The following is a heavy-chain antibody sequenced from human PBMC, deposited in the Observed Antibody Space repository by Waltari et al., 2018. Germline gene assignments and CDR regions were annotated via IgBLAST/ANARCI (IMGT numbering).Heavy chain of an antibody. CDR1: GFTFSSYG. CDR2: IRYDGSNK. CDR3: AKAVTTGTTTSLDY. D-gene: IGHD1-1*01. Sequence: QVQLVESGGGVVQPGGSLRLSCAASGFTFSSYGMHWVRQAPGKGLEWVEFIRYDGSNKYYADSVKGRFTISRDNSKNTLYLQMNSLRAEDTAVYYCAKAVTTGTTTSLDYWGQGTLVTVSS. J-gene: IGHJ4*02. V-gene: IGHV3-30*02.